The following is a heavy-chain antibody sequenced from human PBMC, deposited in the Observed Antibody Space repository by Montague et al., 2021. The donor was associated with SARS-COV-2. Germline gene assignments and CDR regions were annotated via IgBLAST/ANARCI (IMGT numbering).Heavy chain of an antibody. V-gene: IGHV4-39*07. CDR1: GGSISSSSYY. D-gene: IGHD3-3*01. J-gene: IGHJ4*02. CDR2: IYTSGST. Sequence: SETLSLTCTVSGGSISSSSYYWGWIRQPPGEGLEWIGSIYTSGSTNYNPSLKSRVTISVDTSKNQFSLKLSSVTAADTAVYYCARADFWSGYLYFDYWGQGTLVTVSS. CDR3: ARADFWSGYLYFDY.